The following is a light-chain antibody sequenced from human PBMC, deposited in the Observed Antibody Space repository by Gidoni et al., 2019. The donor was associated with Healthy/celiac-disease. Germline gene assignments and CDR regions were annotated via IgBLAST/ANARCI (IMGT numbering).Light chain of an antibody. CDR2: AAS. J-gene: IGKJ3*01. CDR1: QGISSY. Sequence: DIQLTQSPSFLSASVGDRVTITCRASQGISSYLAWYQQKPGKAPKLLIYAASTLQSGVPSRFSGSGSGTEFTLTISSLQPEDFATYYCQQLNSPIVTFXPXTKVDIK. V-gene: IGKV1-9*01. CDR3: QQLNSPIVT.